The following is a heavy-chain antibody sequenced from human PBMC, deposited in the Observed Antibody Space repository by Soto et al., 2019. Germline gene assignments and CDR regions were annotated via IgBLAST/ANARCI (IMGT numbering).Heavy chain of an antibody. D-gene: IGHD3-22*01. J-gene: IGHJ4*02. Sequence: QVQLVQSGAEVKKPGSSVKVSCKASGGTFSSYAISWVRQAPGQGLEWMGGIIPIFGTANYAQKFQCRVTITADESTSTAYMELSSLRSEDTAVYYCARSTHDSSGYYYVGSSFDYWGQGTLVTVSS. V-gene: IGHV1-69*01. CDR3: ARSTHDSSGYYYVGSSFDY. CDR1: GGTFSSYA. CDR2: IIPIFGTA.